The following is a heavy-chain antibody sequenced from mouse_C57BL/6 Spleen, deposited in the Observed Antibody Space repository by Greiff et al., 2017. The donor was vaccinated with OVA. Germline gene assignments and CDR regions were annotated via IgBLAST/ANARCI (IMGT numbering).Heavy chain of an antibody. CDR2: IDPSDSYN. J-gene: IGHJ2*01. Sequence: VQLQQPGAELVMPGASVKLSCKASGYTFTSYWMHWVKQRPGQGLEWIGEIDPSDSYNNYNQKFKGKSTLTVDKSSSTAYLQLSSLTSEDSAVYYCARTTVVSPYYFDYWGQGTTLTVSS. CDR3: ARTTVVSPYYFDY. D-gene: IGHD1-1*01. V-gene: IGHV1-69*01. CDR1: GYTFTSYW.